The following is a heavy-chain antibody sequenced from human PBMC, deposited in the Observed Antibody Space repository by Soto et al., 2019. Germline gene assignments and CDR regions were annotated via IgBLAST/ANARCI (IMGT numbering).Heavy chain of an antibody. CDR3: ARHPSIAAAGIYFDY. V-gene: IGHV4-39*01. CDR1: GGSISSSSYY. CDR2: IYYSGST. D-gene: IGHD6-13*01. J-gene: IGHJ4*02. Sequence: QLQLQESGPGLVKPSETLSLTCTVSGGSISSSSYYWGWIRQPPGKGLEWIGSIYYSGSTYYNPSLKSQVTISVDTSKNQFSLKLSSVTAADTAVYYCARHPSIAAAGIYFDYWGQGTLVTVSS.